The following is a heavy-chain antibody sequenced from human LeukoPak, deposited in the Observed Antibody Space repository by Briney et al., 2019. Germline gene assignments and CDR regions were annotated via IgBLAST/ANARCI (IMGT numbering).Heavy chain of an antibody. CDR1: RYTFTSYY. CDR3: ARCGEPSYDILTGYSRFDY. D-gene: IGHD3-9*01. J-gene: IGHJ4*02. V-gene: IGHV1-46*01. CDR2: INPSGGST. Sequence: ASVKVSCKASRYTFTSYYMHWVRQAPGQGLEWMGIINPSGGSTSYAQKFQGRVTMTRDTSTSTVHMELSSLRSEDTAVYYCARCGEPSYDILTGYSRFDYWGQGTLVTVSS.